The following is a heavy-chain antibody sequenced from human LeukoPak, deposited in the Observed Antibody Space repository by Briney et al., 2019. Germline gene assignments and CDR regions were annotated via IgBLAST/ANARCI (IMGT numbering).Heavy chain of an antibody. V-gene: IGHV3-23*01. D-gene: IGHD4-11*01. CDR2: ISGSGGST. J-gene: IGHJ2*01. CDR1: GFTFSSYA. Sequence: GGSLRLSCAASGFTFSSYAMSWVRQAPGKGLEWVSAISGSGGSTYYADSVKGRFTISRDNSKNTLYLQMNSLKTDDTAVYYCTTLRTTTISTPAYWYFDLWGRGTLVTVSS. CDR3: TTLRTTTISTPAYWYFDL.